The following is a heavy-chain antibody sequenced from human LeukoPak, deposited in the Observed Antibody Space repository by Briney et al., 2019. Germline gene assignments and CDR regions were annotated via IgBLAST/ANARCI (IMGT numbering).Heavy chain of an antibody. V-gene: IGHV3-66*01. D-gene: IGHD1-26*01. CDR2: ISSAGTT. CDR1: GFTVSSSY. Sequence: PGGSLRLSCAASGFTVSSSYMSWVRQAPGKGLEWVSIISSAGTTYYADSVKGRFTISRDNSKNTLYLQMNSLRAEDTAVYYSAVGSYLGRNFDYWGQGTLVTVSS. J-gene: IGHJ4*02. CDR3: AVGSYLGRNFDY.